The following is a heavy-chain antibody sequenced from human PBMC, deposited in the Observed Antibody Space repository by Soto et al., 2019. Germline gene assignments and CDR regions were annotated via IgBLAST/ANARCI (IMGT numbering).Heavy chain of an antibody. CDR3: ASGGYCSGGSCLATSFDY. D-gene: IGHD2-15*01. Sequence: QVQLVQSGAEVKKPGSSVKVSCKASGDTFSSYAISWVRQAPGQGLEWMGGIIPIFGTANYAQKFQGRVTITADKSTSTAYMELSSLRSEDTAVYYCASGGYCSGGSCLATSFDYWGQGTLVTVSS. CDR2: IIPIFGTA. V-gene: IGHV1-69*06. CDR1: GDTFSSYA. J-gene: IGHJ4*02.